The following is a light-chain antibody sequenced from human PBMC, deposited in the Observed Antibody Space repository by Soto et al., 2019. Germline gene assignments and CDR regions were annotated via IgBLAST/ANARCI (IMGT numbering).Light chain of an antibody. Sequence: AVQMTQSPSSLSASVGDRVTITCRASQGIRDDLSWYQQIPGKAPKLHIYGASSLHSGVPSRFSGSGFGTDFTLIITNLQPDDFATYYCLQDNNYPWTFGQGTKVEVK. CDR2: GAS. J-gene: IGKJ1*01. CDR3: LQDNNYPWT. V-gene: IGKV1-6*01. CDR1: QGIRDD.